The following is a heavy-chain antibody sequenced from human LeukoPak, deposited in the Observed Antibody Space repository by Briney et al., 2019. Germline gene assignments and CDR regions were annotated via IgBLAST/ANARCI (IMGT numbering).Heavy chain of an antibody. J-gene: IGHJ5*02. CDR3: ARGFFPYYDILIGYYNMRAAWFDP. CDR2: INHSGST. D-gene: IGHD3-9*01. CDR1: GGSFSSYY. Sequence: SETLPLTCAVYGGSFSSYYWSWIRQPPGKGLEWIGEINHSGSTNYKPSLKSRVTISVDTSKNQFSLKLSSVTAADTAVYYCARGFFPYYDILIGYYNMRAAWFDPWGQGTLVTVSS. V-gene: IGHV4-34*01.